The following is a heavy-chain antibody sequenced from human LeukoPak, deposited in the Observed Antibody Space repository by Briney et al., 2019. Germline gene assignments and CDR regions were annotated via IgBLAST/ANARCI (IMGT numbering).Heavy chain of an antibody. CDR3: ARAYSGSFGLLDY. D-gene: IGHD1-26*01. CDR2: INHSGST. J-gene: IGHJ4*02. Sequence: SETLSLTCAVYGGSFSGYYWSWIRQPPGKGLEWIGEINHSGSTNYNPSLRSRVTISVDTSKNQFSLKLSSVTAADTAVYYCARAYSGSFGLLDYWGQGTLVTVSS. V-gene: IGHV4-34*01. CDR1: GGSFSGYY.